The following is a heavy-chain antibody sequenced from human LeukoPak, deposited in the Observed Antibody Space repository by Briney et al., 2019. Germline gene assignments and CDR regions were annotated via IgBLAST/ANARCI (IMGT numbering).Heavy chain of an antibody. CDR1: GFTFDDYA. Sequence: GGSLRLSCAASGFTFDDYAMHWVRQAPGKGLEWVSGISWNSGSIGYADSVKGRFTTSRDNAKNSLYLQMNSLRAEDTALYYCAKARISIAARPEYYFDYWGQGTLVTVSS. V-gene: IGHV3-9*01. CDR2: ISWNSGSI. CDR3: AKARISIAARPEYYFDY. D-gene: IGHD6-6*01. J-gene: IGHJ4*02.